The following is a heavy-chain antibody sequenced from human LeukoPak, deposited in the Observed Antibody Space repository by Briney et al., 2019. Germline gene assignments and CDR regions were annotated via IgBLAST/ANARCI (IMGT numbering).Heavy chain of an antibody. CDR3: ARAHWAYYYDSSDAFDI. D-gene: IGHD3-22*01. J-gene: IGHJ3*02. V-gene: IGHV4-4*07. CDR2: IYTSGST. Sequence: PSETLSLTCTVSGGSISSYYWSWIRQPTGKGLEWIGRIYTSGSTNYNPSLKSRVTMSVDTSKNQFSLKLSSVTAADTAVYYCARAHWAYYYDSSDAFDIWGQGTVVTVSS. CDR1: GGSISSYY.